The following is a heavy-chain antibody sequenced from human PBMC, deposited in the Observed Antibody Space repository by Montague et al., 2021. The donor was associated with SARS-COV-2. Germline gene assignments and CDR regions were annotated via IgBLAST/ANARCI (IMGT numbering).Heavy chain of an antibody. J-gene: IGHJ3*02. CDR1: GFSLSTNGMR. Sequence: PALVKPTQTLTLTCTLSGFSLSTNGMRASWIRQPPGKALEWLARIDWDDDKFYSTSLKTRLTISKDTSKNQVVLTMTNMDPVDTATYYCARSYYDILTNYYDAFDIWGQGTMVTVSS. CDR2: IDWDDDK. CDR3: ARSYYDILTNYYDAFDI. D-gene: IGHD3-9*01. V-gene: IGHV2-70*04.